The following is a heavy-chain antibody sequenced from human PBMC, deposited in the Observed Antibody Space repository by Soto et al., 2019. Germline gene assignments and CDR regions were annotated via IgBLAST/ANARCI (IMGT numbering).Heavy chain of an antibody. CDR1: GGSISRYY. Sequence: SETLSLTFTVSGGSISRYYWSWIGQPPGKGLEWIGYIYYSGSTNYNPSLKSRVIISADTSKIQFSLKLSSVTAADTAVYYCARVRYYDSSGYYYVWAFDYWGQGTLVTVSS. J-gene: IGHJ4*02. D-gene: IGHD3-22*01. CDR2: IYYSGST. V-gene: IGHV4-59*01. CDR3: ARVRYYDSSGYYYVWAFDY.